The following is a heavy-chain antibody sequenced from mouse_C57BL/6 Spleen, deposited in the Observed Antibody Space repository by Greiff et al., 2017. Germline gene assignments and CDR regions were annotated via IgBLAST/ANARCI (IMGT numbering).Heavy chain of an antibody. CDR3: ARGSNYSFDY. D-gene: IGHD2-5*01. CDR1: GYTFTSYG. Sequence: QVQLQQSGAELARPGASVKLSCKASGYTFTSYGISWVKQRTGQGLEWIGEIYPRSGNTYYNEKFKGKATLTADNSSSTAYMELRSLTSEYSAVYFCARGSNYSFDYWGQGTTLTVSS. CDR2: IYPRSGNT. J-gene: IGHJ2*01. V-gene: IGHV1-81*01.